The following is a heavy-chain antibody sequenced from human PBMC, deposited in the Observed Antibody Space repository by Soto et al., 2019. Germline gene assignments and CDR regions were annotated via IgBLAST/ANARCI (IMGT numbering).Heavy chain of an antibody. J-gene: IGHJ6*02. CDR1: GFTFSSYA. CDR3: AKGLYYDFWSGYGMDV. CDR2: ISGSGGST. V-gene: IGHV3-23*01. D-gene: IGHD3-3*01. Sequence: GGSLRLSCAASGFTFSSYAMSWVRQAPGKGLEWVSAISGSGGSTYYADSVKGRFTISRDNSKNALYLQMNSLRAEDTAVYYCAKGLYYDFWSGYGMDVWGQGTTVTVSS.